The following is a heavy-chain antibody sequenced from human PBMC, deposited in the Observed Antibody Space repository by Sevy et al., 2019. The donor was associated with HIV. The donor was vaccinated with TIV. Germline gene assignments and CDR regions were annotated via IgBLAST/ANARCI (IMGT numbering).Heavy chain of an antibody. CDR2: IYYNGHT. Sequence: SETLSLTCTVSGGSITSLYWNWIRQPPGKGLEWIANIYYNGHTNYNPSLKSRVTLSLDTSKNQFSLRRGSVTAADTAMYYCAGENAWGRGYSWGQGTLVTVSS. D-gene: IGHD1-26*01. V-gene: IGHV4-59*08. J-gene: IGHJ4*02. CDR3: AGENAWGRGYS. CDR1: GGSITSLY.